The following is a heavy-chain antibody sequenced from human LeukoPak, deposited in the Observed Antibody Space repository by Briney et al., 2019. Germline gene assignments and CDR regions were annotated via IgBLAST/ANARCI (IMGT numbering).Heavy chain of an antibody. J-gene: IGHJ4*02. CDR3: ATKGDWN. CDR1: GFTFSSYG. CDR2: IWFDGSYK. V-gene: IGHV3-33*01. Sequence: GRSLRLSCAASGFTFSSYGMHCVRQAPGKGLEWVAVIWFDGSYKYYADSVKGRFTISRDNSKNTLYLQMNSLRAEDTAVYYCATKGDWNWGQGTLVTVSS. D-gene: IGHD3/OR15-3a*01.